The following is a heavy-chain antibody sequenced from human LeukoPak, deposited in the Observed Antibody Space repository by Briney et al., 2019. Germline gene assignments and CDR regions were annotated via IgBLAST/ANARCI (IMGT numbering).Heavy chain of an antibody. CDR1: GFTFSSYA. V-gene: IGHV3-30-3*01. D-gene: IGHD6-19*01. CDR3: ADNPWLASRSASPDY. Sequence: GGSLRLSCAASGFTFSSYAMHWVRQAPGKGLEWVAVISYDGSNKYYADSVKGRFTISRDNSKNTLYLQMNSLRAEDTAVYYCADNPWLASRSASPDYWGQGTLVTVSS. J-gene: IGHJ4*02. CDR2: ISYDGSNK.